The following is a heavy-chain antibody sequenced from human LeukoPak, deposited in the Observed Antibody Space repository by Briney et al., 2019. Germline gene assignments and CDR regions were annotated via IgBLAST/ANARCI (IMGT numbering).Heavy chain of an antibody. CDR2: IYNSGAT. V-gene: IGHV3-66*01. CDR1: GFTVGSSY. D-gene: IGHD6-19*01. CDR3: ANYNSGPFDY. Sequence: GGSLRLSCAASGFTVGSSYMSWVRQAPGKGLEWVSVIYNSGATYYADSVKGRFTISRDNSKNTLYLQMNSLRVDDTAVYYCANYNSGPFDYWGQGTLVTVSS. J-gene: IGHJ4*02.